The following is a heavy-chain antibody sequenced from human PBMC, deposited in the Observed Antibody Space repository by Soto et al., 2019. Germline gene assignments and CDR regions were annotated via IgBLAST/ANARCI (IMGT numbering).Heavy chain of an antibody. J-gene: IGHJ6*02. V-gene: IGHV3-48*03. CDR2: ISSSGSTI. CDR1: GFTFSSYE. D-gene: IGHD3-3*01. CDR3: ARDRSQYYDFGSGYYGGHYYYGMDV. Sequence: EVQLVESGGGLVQPGGSLRLSCAASGFTFSSYEMNWVRQAPGKGLEWVSYISSSGSTIYYADSVKGRFTISRDNAKNSLYLQMNSMRAEDTAVYYCARDRSQYYDFGSGYYGGHYYYGMDVWGQGTTVTVSS.